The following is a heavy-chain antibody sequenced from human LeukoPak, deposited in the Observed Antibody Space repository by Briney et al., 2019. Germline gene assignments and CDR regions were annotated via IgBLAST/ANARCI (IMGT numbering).Heavy chain of an antibody. V-gene: IGHV4-34*01. J-gene: IGHJ2*01. D-gene: IGHD1-26*01. CDR3: ARLFLTPSEYWYFDL. CDR1: GFTFNNYS. Sequence: GSLRLSCAASGFTFNNYSMNWVRQAPGKGLEWIGEINHSGSTNYNPSLKSRVTISVDTSKNQFSLKLSSVTAAYTAAYYCARLFLTPSEYWYFDLWGRGTLVTVSS. CDR2: INHSGST.